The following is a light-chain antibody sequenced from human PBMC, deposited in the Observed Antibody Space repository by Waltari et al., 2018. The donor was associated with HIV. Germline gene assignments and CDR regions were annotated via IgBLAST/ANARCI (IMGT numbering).Light chain of an antibody. V-gene: IGLV3-21*04. CDR1: NIGSKS. CDR2: DDS. CDR3: QVWDTNSHHPGV. Sequence: SYVLTQPPSVSVAPGKTARITCGGNNIGSKSVHWYQQKPGQAPVLVIYDDSDRPSGIPERVSGSNSGNTATLTSSRVEAGDEADYYCQVWDTNSHHPGVFGGGTKLTVL. J-gene: IGLJ3*02.